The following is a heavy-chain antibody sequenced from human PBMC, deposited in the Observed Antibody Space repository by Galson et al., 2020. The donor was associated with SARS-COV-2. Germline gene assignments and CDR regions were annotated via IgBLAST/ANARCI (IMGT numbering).Heavy chain of an antibody. Sequence: GGSLRLSCAASGFTFSSYGMHWVRQAPGKGLEWVAVISYDGSNKYYADSVKGRFPISRDNSKNTLYLQLNSLRAEDTAVYYCAKDGYSSSWPLGDKTIGSWGQGTLVTVSS. J-gene: IGHJ4*02. CDR2: ISYDGSNK. D-gene: IGHD6-13*01. V-gene: IGHV3-30*18. CDR3: AKDGYSSSWPLGDKTIGS. CDR1: GFTFSSYG.